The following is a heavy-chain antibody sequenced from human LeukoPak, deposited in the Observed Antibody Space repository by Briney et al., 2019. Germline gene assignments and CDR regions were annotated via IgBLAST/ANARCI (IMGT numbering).Heavy chain of an antibody. D-gene: IGHD6-6*01. J-gene: IGHJ6*02. CDR3: ARLPLRSIAVGYYGMDV. V-gene: IGHV1-69*13. CDR2: IIPIFGTA. Sequence: SVKVSCKASGGTFSNYAISWVRQAPGQGLEWMGGIIPIFGTANYAQKFQGRVTITADESTTTAYMELSSLRSEDTAVYYCARLPLRSIAVGYYGMDVWGQGTTVTVSS. CDR1: GGTFSNYA.